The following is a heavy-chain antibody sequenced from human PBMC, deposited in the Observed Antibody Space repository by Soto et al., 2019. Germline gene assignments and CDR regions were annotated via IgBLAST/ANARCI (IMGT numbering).Heavy chain of an antibody. J-gene: IGHJ4*02. V-gene: IGHV5-51*01. Sequence: GESLKISCKGSGYSFTNDWIAWVRQMPGKGLEWMGIIYPGDSDTRHGASLQGQVTFSVDKSISTAYLHWSSLKASDTAIYYCARQGYYESSGYFPFDFWGQGTLVTVSS. D-gene: IGHD3-22*01. CDR1: GYSFTNDW. CDR3: ARQGYYESSGYFPFDF. CDR2: IYPGDSDT.